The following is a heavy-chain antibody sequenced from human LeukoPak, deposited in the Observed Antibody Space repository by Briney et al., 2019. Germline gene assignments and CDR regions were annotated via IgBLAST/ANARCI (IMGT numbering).Heavy chain of an antibody. CDR3: ARDHYGDYGYNWFDP. Sequence: SETLSLTCTVSGGSISSSSYYWGWIRQPPGKGLEWIGSIYYSGSTYYNPSLKSRVTISVDTSKNQFSLKLSSVTAADTAVYYCARDHYGDYGYNWFDPWGQGTLVTVSS. D-gene: IGHD4-17*01. CDR1: GGSISSSSYY. J-gene: IGHJ5*02. V-gene: IGHV4-39*02. CDR2: IYYSGST.